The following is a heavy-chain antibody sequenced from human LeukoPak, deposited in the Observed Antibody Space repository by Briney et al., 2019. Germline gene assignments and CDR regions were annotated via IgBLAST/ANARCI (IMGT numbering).Heavy chain of an antibody. CDR3: AALAAAAGTYFDY. J-gene: IGHJ4*02. Sequence: SVKVSCKASGFTFTSSAVQWVRQARGQRLEWIGWIVVGSGNTNYAQKFQERVTITRDTSTSTAYMELSSLRSEDTAVYYCAALAAAAGTYFDYWGQETLVTVSS. D-gene: IGHD6-13*01. V-gene: IGHV1-58*01. CDR2: IVVGSGNT. CDR1: GFTFTSSA.